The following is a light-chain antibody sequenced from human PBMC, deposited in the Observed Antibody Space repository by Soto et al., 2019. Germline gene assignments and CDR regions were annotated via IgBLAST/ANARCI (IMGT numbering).Light chain of an antibody. Sequence: QSVLTQPHSVSGAPGQRVTISCTGSSANIGAGHDVHWYQQLPGTAPKLLIYGNGNRPSGVPDRFSGSKSGTSASLAITGLQAEDEADYYCQSYDSSLSGSEVFXTGTKPTVL. CDR1: SANIGAGHD. CDR3: QSYDSSLSGSEV. J-gene: IGLJ1*01. CDR2: GNG. V-gene: IGLV1-40*01.